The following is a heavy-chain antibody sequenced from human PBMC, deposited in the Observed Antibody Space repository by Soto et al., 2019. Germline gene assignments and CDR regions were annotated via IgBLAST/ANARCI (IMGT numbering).Heavy chain of an antibody. Sequence: VASVKVSCKASGYIFTSYYMHWVRQAPGQGLEWMGIINPSGGSTSYAQKLQGRVTMTRDTSTSTVYMELSSLRSEDTAVYYCARDYTDSGLLFHFGHRGQGTLVSVPS. CDR3: ARDYTDSGLLFHFGH. CDR2: INPSGGST. J-gene: IGHJ4*02. CDR1: GYIFTSYY. V-gene: IGHV1-46*04. D-gene: IGHD2-21*02.